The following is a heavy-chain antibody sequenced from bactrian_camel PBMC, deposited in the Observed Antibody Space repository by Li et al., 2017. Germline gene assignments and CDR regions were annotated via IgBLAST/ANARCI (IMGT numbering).Heavy chain of an antibody. CDR2: IVLPYGYT. D-gene: IGHD2*01. CDR1: EYTSC. Sequence: HVQLVESGGGSAQTGGSLRLSCDPSEYTSCMGWFRQAPGKDGEGVAGIVLPYGYTYYADSVKGRFPISQDIAKNTVHLQMNSLKPEDTAMYYCAADLRVGGNCGREGDWRYFGQGTQVTV. V-gene: IGHV3S61*01. J-gene: IGHJ4*01.